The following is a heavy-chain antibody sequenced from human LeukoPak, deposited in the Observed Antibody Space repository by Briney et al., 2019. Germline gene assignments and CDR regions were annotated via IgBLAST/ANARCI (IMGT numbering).Heavy chain of an antibody. CDR1: GFTFSSYA. CDR2: ISGSGGST. Sequence: GGSLRLSCAASGFTFSSYAMSWVRQAPGKGLEWVSAISGSGGSTYYANSVKGRFTISRDNSKNTLYLQMNSLRAEDTAVYYCAKDRQWELLFDYWGQGTLVTVSS. CDR3: AKDRQWELLFDY. V-gene: IGHV3-23*01. D-gene: IGHD1-26*01. J-gene: IGHJ4*02.